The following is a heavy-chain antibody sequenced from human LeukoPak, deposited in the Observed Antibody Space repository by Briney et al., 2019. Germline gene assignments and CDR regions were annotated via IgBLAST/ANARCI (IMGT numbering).Heavy chain of an antibody. CDR2: ISNGGRHT. V-gene: IGHV3-23*01. J-gene: IGHJ5*02. CDR3: AMGTTVTSCFRS. Sequence: PGGSLRLSCAASGFTFSGYAMSWVRQVVGKGLEWVSSISNGGRHTYVADSVKGRFTISRDDSKNTLFLVMNSLRTDDTAVYYCAMGTTVTSCFRSWGQGTLVIVSS. D-gene: IGHD4-17*01. CDR1: GFTFSGYA.